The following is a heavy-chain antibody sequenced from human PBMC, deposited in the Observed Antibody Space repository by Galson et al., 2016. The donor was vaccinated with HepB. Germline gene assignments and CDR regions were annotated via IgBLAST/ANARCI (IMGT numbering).Heavy chain of an antibody. V-gene: IGHV4-59*08. CDR1: GGSISTYY. Sequence: SETLSLTCTVSGGSISTYYWSWIRQPPGKGLEWIGYIYYTGNTNYNPSLKSRVTISVDTSKNQFSLTLTSVTAADTAVYYCARLDYWGRGTLVTVSS. J-gene: IGHJ4*02. CDR2: IYYTGNT. CDR3: ARLDY.